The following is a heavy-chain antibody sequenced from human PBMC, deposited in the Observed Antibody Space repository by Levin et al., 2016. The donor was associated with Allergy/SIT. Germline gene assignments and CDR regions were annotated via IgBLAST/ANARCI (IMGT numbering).Heavy chain of an antibody. J-gene: IGHJ5*02. D-gene: IGHD2-2*01. CDR3: ASKGGQHQYNWFDP. CDR2: INHSGST. Sequence: SETLSLTCAVYGGSFSGYYWSWIRQPPGKGLEWIGEINHSGSTNYNPSLKSRVTISVDTSKNQFSLKLSSVTAADTAVYYCASKGGQHQYNWFDPWGQGTLVTVSS. V-gene: IGHV4-34*01. CDR1: GGSFSGYY.